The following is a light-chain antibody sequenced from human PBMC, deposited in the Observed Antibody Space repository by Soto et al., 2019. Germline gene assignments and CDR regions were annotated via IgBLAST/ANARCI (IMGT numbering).Light chain of an antibody. CDR2: EVT. V-gene: IGLV2-8*01. J-gene: IGLJ3*02. Sequence: QSALTQPPSASGSPGQSVTISCTGTSSDVGGYNYVSWYQQHPGKAPKLMIYEVTKRPSGVPDRFSGSKSGNTASLTVSGLQAEDEADYYCSSNAGGDSWVFGGGTKVTVL. CDR1: SSDVGGYNY. CDR3: SSNAGGDSWV.